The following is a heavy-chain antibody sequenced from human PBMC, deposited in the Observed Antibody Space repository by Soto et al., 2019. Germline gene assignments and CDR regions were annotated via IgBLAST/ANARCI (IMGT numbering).Heavy chain of an antibody. Sequence: EVQLVESGGGLVQPGGSLRLSCAASGFTFSSYAMHWVRQAPGKGLEYVSAISSNGGSTYYANSVKGRFTISRDNSKNTLYLQMGSLRAEDMAVYYCARGGGQYDILSGPGGAFDYCGQGTLVTVSS. V-gene: IGHV3-64*01. CDR3: ARGGGQYDILSGPGGAFDY. CDR1: GFTFSSYA. CDR2: ISSNGGST. D-gene: IGHD3-9*01. J-gene: IGHJ4*02.